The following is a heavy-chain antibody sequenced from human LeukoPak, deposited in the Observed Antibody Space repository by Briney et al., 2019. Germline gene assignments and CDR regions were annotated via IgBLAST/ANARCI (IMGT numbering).Heavy chain of an antibody. Sequence: WETLSLTCTVSGGSLSSSSYYWGWIRQPPGKGLVWIGSSYYSGSTYYNPSLKSRVTISVDTSKNQFSLKLSSVTAADTAEYYCASGTHSTEFDPWGQGTLVTVSS. V-gene: IGHV4-39*01. D-gene: IGHD3-10*01. CDR2: SYYSGST. CDR3: ASGTHSTEFDP. J-gene: IGHJ5*02. CDR1: GGSLSSSSYY.